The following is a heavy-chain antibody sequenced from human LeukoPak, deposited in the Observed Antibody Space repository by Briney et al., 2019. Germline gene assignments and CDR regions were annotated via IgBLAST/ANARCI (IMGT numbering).Heavy chain of an antibody. CDR1: GGSISSYY. J-gene: IGHJ4*02. D-gene: IGHD3-22*01. Sequence: PSETLSLTCTVSGGSISSYYWNWIRQPPGKGLERIGYIYYSGSTNYNHSLNIRVTITVDTSKNQFSLKLSSVTAADTAVYYCAREDDSSGYYFDYWGQGTLVTVSS. CDR3: AREDDSSGYYFDY. V-gene: IGHV4-59*01. CDR2: IYYSGST.